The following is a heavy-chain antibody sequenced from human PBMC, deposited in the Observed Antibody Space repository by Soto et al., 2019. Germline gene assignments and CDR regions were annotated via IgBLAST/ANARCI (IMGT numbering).Heavy chain of an antibody. V-gene: IGHV1-3*01. Sequence: QVQLVQSGAEVKKPGASVKVSCKASGYTFTNYAMHWVRQAPGQRLEWMGWINAGNGNTKYSQKFQGRVTITRDTAASTAYMELSSLRSEDTAVYYCAGGGSLYWYFDLWGRGTLVTVSS. J-gene: IGHJ2*01. D-gene: IGHD1-26*01. CDR2: INAGNGNT. CDR1: GYTFTNYA. CDR3: AGGGSLYWYFDL.